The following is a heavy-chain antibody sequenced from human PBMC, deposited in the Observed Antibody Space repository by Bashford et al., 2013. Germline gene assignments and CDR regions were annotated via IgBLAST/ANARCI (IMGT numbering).Heavy chain of an antibody. Sequence: VRQAPGKGLEWVAVIWYDGSNKYYADSVKGRFTISRDNSKNTLYLQMNSLRAEDTAVYYCARWIHSSGWPFFDYVGPGNPGHRLL. CDR2: IWYDGSNK. V-gene: IGHV3-33*01. J-gene: IGHJ4*02. CDR3: ARWIHSSGWPFFDY. D-gene: IGHD6-19*01.